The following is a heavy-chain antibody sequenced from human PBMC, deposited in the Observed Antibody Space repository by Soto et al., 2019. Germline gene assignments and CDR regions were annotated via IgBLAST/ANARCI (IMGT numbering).Heavy chain of an antibody. D-gene: IGHD2-15*01. CDR2: IYYSGST. J-gene: IGHJ5*02. CDR3: ARGEVVASNWFDP. CDR1: GGSIIDSGSFY. Sequence: QVQMQESGPGLVKPSQTLYLTCSVSGGSIIDSGSFYWNWIRQHPGKGLEWIGYIYYSGSTYYNRSLKSRATISLDTSKIQFSLKLTSVTAADTAIYYCARGEVVASNWFDPWGQGTLVTVSS. V-gene: IGHV4-31*03.